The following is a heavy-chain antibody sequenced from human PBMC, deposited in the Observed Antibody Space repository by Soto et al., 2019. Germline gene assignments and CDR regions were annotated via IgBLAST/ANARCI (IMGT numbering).Heavy chain of an antibody. V-gene: IGHV4-39*02. CDR3: ARELWYGRGFDS. D-gene: IGHD2-15*01. CDR2: MYYSGRT. Sequence: SETLSLTCTVSGGSISSSSYYWGWIRQPPGKGLEWIGSMYYSGRTYYNPSLKSRVTISVDTSKNQLSLGLSSVTAADTAVYYCARELWYGRGFDSWGQGTLVTVS. J-gene: IGHJ4*02. CDR1: GGSISSSSYY.